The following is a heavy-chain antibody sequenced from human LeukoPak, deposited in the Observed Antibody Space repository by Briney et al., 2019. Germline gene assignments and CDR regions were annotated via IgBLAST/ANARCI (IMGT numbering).Heavy chain of an antibody. CDR1: GRSISSGSYY. CDR3: ARGAHYCTNGICYYNHYYSYMDV. J-gene: IGHJ6*03. V-gene: IGHV4-61*02. Sequence: SQTLSLTYTVSGRSISSGSYYGSWIPQPAGKGLEGIGRIYTSGSTHHNPSLKSRVTISVDTSKHQFSLQLSSVTAADTAAYYCARGAHYCTNGICYYNHYYSYMDVWGKGTTVTVSS. D-gene: IGHD2-8*01. CDR2: IYTSGST.